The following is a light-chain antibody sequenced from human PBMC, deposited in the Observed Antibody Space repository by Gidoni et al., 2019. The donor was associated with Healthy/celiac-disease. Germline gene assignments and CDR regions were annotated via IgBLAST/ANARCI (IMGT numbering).Light chain of an antibody. Sequence: ESVLTESPATLSLSPGERATRSCRASQSVSSYLAWYQQKPGQAPRTLIYDASHRATRIPARSRASGFGTDFTLPIRRLEPQALAVYFCQQRSNWLTFGQGTKLEIK. CDR1: QSVSSY. CDR2: DAS. V-gene: IGKV3-11*01. CDR3: QQRSNWLT. J-gene: IGKJ2*01.